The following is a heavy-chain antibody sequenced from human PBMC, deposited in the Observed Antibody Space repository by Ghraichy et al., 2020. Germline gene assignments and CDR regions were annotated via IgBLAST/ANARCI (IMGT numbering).Heavy chain of an antibody. V-gene: IGHV3-23*01. CDR3: AKEGPRFGGNWFDP. CDR2: INGRGFDT. J-gene: IGHJ5*02. D-gene: IGHD3-10*01. Sequence: GGSLRLSCEASGFTFKYYAMTWVRQAPGKGLEWVSTINGRGFDTHYADSVKGRFTISRDNSKNSLYLQLNSLRADDTALYFCAKEGPRFGGNWFDPWGQGTLVIVS. CDR1: GFTFKYYA.